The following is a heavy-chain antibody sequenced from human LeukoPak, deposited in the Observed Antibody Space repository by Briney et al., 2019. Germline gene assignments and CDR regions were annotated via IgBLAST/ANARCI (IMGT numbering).Heavy chain of an antibody. CDR1: GFTFSSFE. Sequence: PGGSLRLSCAASGFTFSSFEMNWVRQAPGKGLGWVSYISSGGNTIFYADSVKGRFTISRDNAKNSLYLQMNSLRAEDTALYYCARGCSTTSCYYWYFDLWGRGTLVTVSS. J-gene: IGHJ2*01. CDR3: ARGCSTTSCYYWYFDL. D-gene: IGHD2-2*01. CDR2: ISSGGNTI. V-gene: IGHV3-48*03.